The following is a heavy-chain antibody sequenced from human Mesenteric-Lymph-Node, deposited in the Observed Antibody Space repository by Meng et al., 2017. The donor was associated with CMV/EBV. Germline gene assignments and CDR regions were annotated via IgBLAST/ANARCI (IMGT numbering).Heavy chain of an antibody. CDR2: ISYDGSNQ. D-gene: IGHD3-10*01. V-gene: IGHV3-30*03. CDR3: TRTYYYASGSYRYFDY. J-gene: IGHJ4*02. Sequence: GESLKISCAASGFTFSSYAMSWVRQAPGKGLEWVAVISYDGSNQYYAGSVKGRFTISRDNSKNTVNLQIDSLTVEDTAVYYCTRTYYYASGSYRYFDYWGQGTLVTVSS. CDR1: GFTFSSYA.